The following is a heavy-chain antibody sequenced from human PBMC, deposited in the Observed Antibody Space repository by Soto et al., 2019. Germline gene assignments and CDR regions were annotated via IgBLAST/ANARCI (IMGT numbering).Heavy chain of an antibody. CDR3: TTDPAQVTMIVVVGLPFDY. J-gene: IGHJ4*02. CDR2: IKSKTDGGTT. D-gene: IGHD3-22*01. V-gene: IGHV3-15*07. Sequence: EVQLVESGGGLVKPGGSLRLSCAASGFTFSNAWINWVRQAPGKGLEWVGRIKSKTDGGTTDYAAPVKGRFTISRDDSKNTPYLQMTSLKPEDTAVYYCTTDPAQVTMIVVVGLPFDYWGQGTLVTVSS. CDR1: GFTFSNAW.